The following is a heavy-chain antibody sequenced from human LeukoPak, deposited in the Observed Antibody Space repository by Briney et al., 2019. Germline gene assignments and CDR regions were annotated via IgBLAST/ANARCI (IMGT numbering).Heavy chain of an antibody. D-gene: IGHD6-13*01. CDR1: GFTFGGSP. V-gene: IGHV3-23*01. CDR3: AKGSLGSWYFFDS. CDR2: FSRNGHDT. Sequence: GGSLRLSCAASGFTFGGSPMSGVRKAPGKGPEWVTTFSRNGHDTYYADSVKGRFTIFRDNSKSTLYLQMNSLRAEDTAVYYCAKGSLGSWYFFDSWGQGTLVTVSS. J-gene: IGHJ4*02.